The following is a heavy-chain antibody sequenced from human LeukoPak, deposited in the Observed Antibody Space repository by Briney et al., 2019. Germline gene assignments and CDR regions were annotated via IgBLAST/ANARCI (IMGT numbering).Heavy chain of an antibody. CDR1: GGTFSSYA. J-gene: IGHJ6*02. Sequence: ASVKVSCKASGGTFSSYAISWVRQAPGQGLEWMGRIIPILGIANYAQKFQGRVTITADKSTSTAYMELSSLRSEDTAVYYCAREWQEREPGIAAAGMETGYYYYGMDVWGQGTTVTVSS. V-gene: IGHV1-69*04. CDR2: IIPILGIA. CDR3: AREWQEREPGIAAAGMETGYYYYGMDV. D-gene: IGHD6-13*01.